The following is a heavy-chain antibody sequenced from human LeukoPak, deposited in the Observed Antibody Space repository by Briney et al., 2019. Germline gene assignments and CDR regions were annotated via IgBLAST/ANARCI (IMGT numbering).Heavy chain of an antibody. CDR1: GGAITSSN. Sequence: SETLSLTCTVSGGAITSSNWSGIRQPPGKTLEWIGYIYHSGSSPYNAPPKNEITLSRDTPNTQWSLRLSSVTAADTAVYYCAGEGSWFEYWGQGTLVTVSS. CDR3: AGEGSWFEY. J-gene: IGHJ5*01. V-gene: IGHV4-59*01. CDR2: IYHSGSS.